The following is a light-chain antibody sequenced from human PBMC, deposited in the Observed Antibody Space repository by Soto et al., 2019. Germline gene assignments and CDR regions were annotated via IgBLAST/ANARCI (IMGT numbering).Light chain of an antibody. CDR3: CSYAGSSIYVL. J-gene: IGLJ2*01. CDR2: EGN. V-gene: IGLV2-23*01. Sequence: QSALTQPASVSGSPGQSITISCTGTSSDVGTYNLVSWYQQHPGKAPKLMIYEGNKRPSGVSIRFSGSKSGNTASLTISGLQAEDEADYYCCSYAGSSIYVLFGGGTKLTVL. CDR1: SSDVGTYNL.